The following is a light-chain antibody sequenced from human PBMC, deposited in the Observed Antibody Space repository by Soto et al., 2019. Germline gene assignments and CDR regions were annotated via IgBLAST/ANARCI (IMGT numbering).Light chain of an antibody. Sequence: DIQMTQSPSSLSASVGDRVTITCRASQNISIYLNLYQVKPGKEPKVLIYAVSSLLSGFPSRFSGIGSVTDFVLRFSRLQPEVFATYYCQQSDSTPKTFVLGTKVVIK. CDR2: AVS. V-gene: IGKV1-39*01. J-gene: IGKJ3*01. CDR1: QNISIY. CDR3: QQSDSTPKT.